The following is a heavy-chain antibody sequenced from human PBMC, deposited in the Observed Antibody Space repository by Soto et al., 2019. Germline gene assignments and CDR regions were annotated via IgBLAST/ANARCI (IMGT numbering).Heavy chain of an antibody. CDR3: AHRTTTVTWWFDP. CDR1: GFSLTTSGVG. CDR2: IYWEDDK. Sequence: QITLKESGPTLVKPTQTLTLTCTFSGFSLTTSGVGVGWIRQPPGKALEWLALIYWEDDKPYSPSLKSRLTLPKDTSKNQVVLTMTYMAPADTATYFCAHRTTTVTWWFDPWGQGTLVTVSS. D-gene: IGHD4-17*01. J-gene: IGHJ5*02. V-gene: IGHV2-5*02.